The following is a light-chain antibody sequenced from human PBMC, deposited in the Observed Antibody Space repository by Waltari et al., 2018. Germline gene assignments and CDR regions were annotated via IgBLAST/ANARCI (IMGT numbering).Light chain of an antibody. CDR2: WAS. J-gene: IGKJ5*01. CDR1: QSVLYSANSKNY. CDR3: QQYYGTPIT. Sequence: DIVMTQSPDSLAVSLGERATINCRSSQSVLYSANSKNYLAWYQQKPGQTPKLLVYWASNRGSGVPDRFSGSGSGTDFTLTISSLQAEDVAVYFCQQYYGTPITFGQGTRLEIK. V-gene: IGKV4-1*01.